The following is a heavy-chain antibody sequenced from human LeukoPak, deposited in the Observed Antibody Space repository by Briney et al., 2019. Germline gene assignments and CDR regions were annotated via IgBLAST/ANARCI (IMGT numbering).Heavy chain of an antibody. J-gene: IGHJ4*02. V-gene: IGHV1-8*01. CDR3: ARVLTHEEDYYDSSGYYSYCFDY. CDR1: GYTFTSYD. Sequence: ASVKVSCKASGYTFTSYDINWVRQATGQGLEWMGWMNPNSGNTGYAQKFQGRVTMTRNTSISTAYMELSSLRSEDTAVYYCARVLTHEEDYYDSSGYYSYCFDYWGQGTLVTVSS. CDR2: MNPNSGNT. D-gene: IGHD3-22*01.